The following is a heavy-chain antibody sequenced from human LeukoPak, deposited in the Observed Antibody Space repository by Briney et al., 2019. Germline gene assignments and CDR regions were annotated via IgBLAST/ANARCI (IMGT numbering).Heavy chain of an antibody. J-gene: IGHJ6*04. CDR1: GFTFSHYS. CDR2: ISSSGSTI. Sequence: GGSLRLSCAASGFTFSHYSMNWVRQAPGKGLEWVSYISSSGSTIYYADSVKGRFTISRDNAKNSLYLQMNSLRAEDTAVYYCAELGITMIGGVWGKGTTVTISS. CDR3: AELGITMIGGV. D-gene: IGHD3-10*02. V-gene: IGHV3-48*04.